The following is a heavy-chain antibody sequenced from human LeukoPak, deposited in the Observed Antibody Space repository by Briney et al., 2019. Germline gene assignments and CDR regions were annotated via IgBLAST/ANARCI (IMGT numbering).Heavy chain of an antibody. Sequence: SETLSLTCAVYGGSFSGYYWSWIRQPPGKGLEWIGEINHSGSTNYNPSLKSRVTISVDTSKNQFSLKLSSVTAADTAMYYCARHLLGYSSGSYDYWGQGTLVTVSS. V-gene: IGHV4-34*01. J-gene: IGHJ4*02. D-gene: IGHD6-19*01. CDR3: ARHLLGYSSGSYDY. CDR2: INHSGST. CDR1: GGSFSGYY.